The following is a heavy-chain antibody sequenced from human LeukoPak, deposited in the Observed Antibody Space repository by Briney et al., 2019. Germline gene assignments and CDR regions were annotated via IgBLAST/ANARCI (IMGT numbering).Heavy chain of an antibody. CDR1: GVTVSGDY. Sequence: AGGSLRLSCAASGVTVSGDYMSWVRQAPGKGLEWVSVIYSDGTTYYADSVKGRFTISRDSSKNTVYLQMNSLRDDDTAVYYCAKSPYRGGTSWTEFDYWGQGTLVTVSS. CDR3: AKSPYRGGTSWTEFDY. D-gene: IGHD6-13*01. J-gene: IGHJ4*02. V-gene: IGHV3-53*05. CDR2: IYSDGTT.